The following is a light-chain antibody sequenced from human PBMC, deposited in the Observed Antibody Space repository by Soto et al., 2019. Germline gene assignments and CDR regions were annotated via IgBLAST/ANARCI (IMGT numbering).Light chain of an antibody. CDR1: SSDVGSYNL. J-gene: IGLJ1*01. Sequence: SVLTQPASVSGSPGQSITISCTGTSSDVGSYNLVSWYQQHPGKAPKLMIYEVSKRPSGVSNRFSGSKSGNTASLTISGLQAEDEADYYCCSFGVFGTGTKVTVL. CDR3: CSFGV. CDR2: EVS. V-gene: IGLV2-23*02.